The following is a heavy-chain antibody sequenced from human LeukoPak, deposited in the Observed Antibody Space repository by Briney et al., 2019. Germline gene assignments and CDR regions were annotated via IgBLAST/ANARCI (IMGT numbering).Heavy chain of an antibody. CDR2: ISGSGGST. CDR1: GFTFSSYA. CDR3: ATNPIRFLEWLLPNIVPPLFFDY. J-gene: IGHJ4*02. Sequence: GGSLRLSCAASGFTFSSYAMSWVRQAPGKGLEWVSAISGSGGSTYYADSVKGRFTISRDNSKNTLYLQMNSLRAEDTAVYYCATNPIRFLEWLLPNIVPPLFFDYWGQGTLVTVSS. V-gene: IGHV3-23*01. D-gene: IGHD3-3*01.